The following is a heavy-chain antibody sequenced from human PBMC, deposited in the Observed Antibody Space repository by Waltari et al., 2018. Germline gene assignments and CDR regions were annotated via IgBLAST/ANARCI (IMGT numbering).Heavy chain of an antibody. Sequence: QVQLQESGPGLVKPSETLALTCPVSGGSISSYYWSWIRQPPGKGLEGIGSIDYSGSTTYNSSLKSRVTISVDTSKNQFSLKLSSVTGADTAVYYCAATPSGYSYGFDYWGQGTLVTVSS. CDR2: IDYSGST. J-gene: IGHJ4*02. V-gene: IGHV4-59*01. CDR1: GGSISSYY. CDR3: AATPSGYSYGFDY. D-gene: IGHD5-18*01.